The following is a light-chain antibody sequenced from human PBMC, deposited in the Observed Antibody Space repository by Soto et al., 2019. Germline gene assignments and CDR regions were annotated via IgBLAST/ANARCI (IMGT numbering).Light chain of an antibody. CDR2: QDS. CDR1: KSGDKY. J-gene: IGLJ2*01. CDR3: QAWDSSTVV. Sequence: SYELTQPPSVSVSPGQTASITCSEDKSGDKYACWYQQKPGQSPVLVIYQDSKRPSGIPERFSGSNSGNTATLTISGTQAMDEADYYCQAWDSSTVVFGGGTKLTVL. V-gene: IGLV3-1*01.